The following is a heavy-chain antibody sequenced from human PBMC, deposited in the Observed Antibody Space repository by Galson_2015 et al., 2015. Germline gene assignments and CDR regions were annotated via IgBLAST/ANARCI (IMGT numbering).Heavy chain of an antibody. CDR2: IYWDNDK. V-gene: IGHV2-5*02. J-gene: IGHJ4*02. CDR1: GFSISTTRVG. CDR3: AHRLYSSNGWDTGIFDS. D-gene: IGHD6-19*01. Sequence: PALVKPTQTLTLTCTFSGFSISTTRVGVGWIRQPPGKALECLALIYWDNDKRYNPALRTRLTVNKDTSKNQVVLTMTNMDPVDTATYYCAHRLYSSNGWDTGIFDSWGPGTLVTVSS.